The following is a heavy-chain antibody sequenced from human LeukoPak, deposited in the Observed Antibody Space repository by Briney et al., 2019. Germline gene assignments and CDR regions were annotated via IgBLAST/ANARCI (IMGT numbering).Heavy chain of an antibody. D-gene: IGHD3-3*01. J-gene: IGHJ4*02. V-gene: IGHV4-38-2*01. Sequence: PSETLSLTCAVSDYSISSGYCWGWIRQPPGKGLEWSGSIYHSGITYYNPSLKSRVTISVDTSKNQFSLRLSSVTAADTAVYYCARGARTGRITIFGVVQYYFDYWGQGTLVTVSS. CDR3: ARGARTGRITIFGVVQYYFDY. CDR1: DYSISSGYC. CDR2: IYHSGIT.